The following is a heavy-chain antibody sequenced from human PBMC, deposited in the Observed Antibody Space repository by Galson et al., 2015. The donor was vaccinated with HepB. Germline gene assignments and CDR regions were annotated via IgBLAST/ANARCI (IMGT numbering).Heavy chain of an antibody. D-gene: IGHD5-12*01. CDR3: ANMVGYSGYDFTSM. Sequence: SVKVSCKASGDTFSSQAIHWVRQAPGQGLEWMGRIIPILGTANYAHKFQGRVTITAHKSTNTAYMGLSSLRSEDTAVYYCANMVGYSGYDFTSMWGQGTLVTVSS. J-gene: IGHJ4*02. V-gene: IGHV1-69*04. CDR1: GDTFSSQA. CDR2: IIPILGTA.